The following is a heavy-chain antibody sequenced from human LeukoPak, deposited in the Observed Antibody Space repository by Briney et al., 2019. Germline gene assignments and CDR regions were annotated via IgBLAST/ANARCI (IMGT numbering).Heavy chain of an antibody. D-gene: IGHD3-22*01. CDR2: IYYSGST. Sequence: SETLSLTCTVSGGSISSGGYYWSWIRQHPGKGLEWIGYIYYSGSTYYNPSLKSRVTISVDTSKNQFSLKLSSVTAADTAVYYCARDQKGSGYRFDYWGQGTLVTVSS. CDR3: ARDQKGSGYRFDY. CDR1: GGSISSGGYY. V-gene: IGHV4-31*03. J-gene: IGHJ4*02.